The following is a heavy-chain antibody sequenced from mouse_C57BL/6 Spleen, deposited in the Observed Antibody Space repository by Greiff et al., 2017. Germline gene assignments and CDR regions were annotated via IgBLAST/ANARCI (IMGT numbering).Heavy chain of an antibody. CDR1: GYTFTSYW. CDR2: IHPNSGST. V-gene: IGHV1-64*01. CDR3: AREGDSSGYDY. D-gene: IGHD3-2*02. Sequence: QVQLKESGAELVKPGASVKLSCKASGYTFTSYWMHWVKQRPGQGLEWIGMIHPNSGSTNYNEKFKSKATLTVDKSSSTAYMQLSSLTSEDSAVYYCAREGDSSGYDYWGQGTTLTVSS. J-gene: IGHJ2*01.